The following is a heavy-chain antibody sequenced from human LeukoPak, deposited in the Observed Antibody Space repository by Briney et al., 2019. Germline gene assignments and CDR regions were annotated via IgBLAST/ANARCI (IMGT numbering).Heavy chain of an antibody. CDR1: DSSFRSHD. J-gene: IGHJ4*02. D-gene: IGHD2-15*01. CDR2: IYSGGST. CDR3: ARLGLGYCSGGSCYAPYCFDY. V-gene: IGHV3-53*01. Sequence: GGSLRLSCVASDSSFRSHDMNWVRQAPGKGLEWVSVIYSGGSTYYADSVKGRFTISRDNSKNTLYLQMNSLRAEDTAVNYCARLGLGYCSGGSCYAPYCFDYWGQGTLVTVSS.